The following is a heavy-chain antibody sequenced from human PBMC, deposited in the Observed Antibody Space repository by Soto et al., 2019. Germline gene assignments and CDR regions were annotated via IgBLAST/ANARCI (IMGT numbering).Heavy chain of an antibody. CDR2: ISYDGSNK. Sequence: GGSLRLSCASSVFTFSHYGIHWVRQAPGKGLELLEVISYDGSNKHYADSVKGRFTASRDNSKNTLYLQMNSLRAEDTAVYFCARYSGKYQGPIDYWGQGTLVTVSS. CDR3: ARYSGKYQGPIDY. CDR1: VFTFSHYG. V-gene: IGHV3-30*03. J-gene: IGHJ4*02. D-gene: IGHD1-26*01.